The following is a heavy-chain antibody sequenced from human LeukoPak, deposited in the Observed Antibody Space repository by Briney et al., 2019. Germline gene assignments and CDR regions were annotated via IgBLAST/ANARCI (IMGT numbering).Heavy chain of an antibody. Sequence: GGSLRLSCAASGFTFSSYAMSWVRQAPGKGLEWVSAISGSGGSTYYADSVKGRFTISRDNSKNTLYLQMNSLRAEDTAVYYCAKTGLGSSSWYRKYYFDYWGQGTLVTVSS. CDR3: AKTGLGSSSWYRKYYFDY. CDR2: ISGSGGST. D-gene: IGHD6-13*01. V-gene: IGHV3-23*01. CDR1: GFTFSSYA. J-gene: IGHJ4*02.